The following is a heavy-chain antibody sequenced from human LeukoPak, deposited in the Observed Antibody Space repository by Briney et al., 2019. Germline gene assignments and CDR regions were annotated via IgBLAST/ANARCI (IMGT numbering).Heavy chain of an antibody. CDR3: ARDSGGSYTGS. D-gene: IGHD1-26*01. J-gene: IGHJ5*02. CDR1: GYSISSGYY. Sequence: SETLSLTCTVSGYSISSGYYWGWIRQPPGKGLEWIGSIYHSGSTYYNPSLKSRVTISVDTSKNQFSLKLSSVTAADTAVYYCARDSGGSYTGSWGQGTLVTVSS. CDR2: IYHSGST. V-gene: IGHV4-38-2*02.